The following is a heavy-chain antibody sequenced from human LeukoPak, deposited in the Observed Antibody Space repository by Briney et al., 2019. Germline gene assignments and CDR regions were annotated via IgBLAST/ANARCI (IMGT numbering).Heavy chain of an antibody. CDR2: IKEDGSVK. Sequence: GGSLRLSCTASGFTFSSHWMTWVRQPPGKGLEWVANIKEDGSVKYYVDSVMGRFSISRDNTKSALYLQMDSLRADDTAVYFCARDSTWRLDYWGQGTLITVSS. V-gene: IGHV3-7*03. D-gene: IGHD5-12*01. CDR3: ARDSTWRLDY. CDR1: GFTFSSHW. J-gene: IGHJ4*02.